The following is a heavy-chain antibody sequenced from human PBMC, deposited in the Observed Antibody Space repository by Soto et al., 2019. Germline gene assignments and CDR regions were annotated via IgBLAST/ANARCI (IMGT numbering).Heavy chain of an antibody. D-gene: IGHD3-22*01. Sequence: PGESLKISCKGSGYSFTSYWIGWVRQMPGKGLEWRGVSYPGDSDTRYSPSFQGQDTISADKSISTAYLQWSSLKASDTAMYYCARVGTNYYDSSGYYYGFDYWGQGTLVTVSS. CDR2: SYPGDSDT. J-gene: IGHJ4*02. CDR1: GYSFTSYW. CDR3: ARVGTNYYDSSGYYYGFDY. V-gene: IGHV5-51*01.